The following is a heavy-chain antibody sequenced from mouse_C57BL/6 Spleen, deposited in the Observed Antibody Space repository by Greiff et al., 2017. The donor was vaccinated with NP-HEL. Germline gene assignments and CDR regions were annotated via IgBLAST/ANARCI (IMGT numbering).Heavy chain of an antibody. CDR2: ISYDGSN. CDR3: ARGPELGHY. Sequence: EVKLMESGPGLVKPSQSLSLTCSVTGYSITSGYYWNWIRQFPGNKLEWMGYISYDGSNNYNPSLKNRISITRDTSKNQFFLKLNSVTTEDTATYYCARGPELGHYWGQGTTLTVSS. J-gene: IGHJ2*01. V-gene: IGHV3-6*01. D-gene: IGHD4-1*01. CDR1: GYSITSGYY.